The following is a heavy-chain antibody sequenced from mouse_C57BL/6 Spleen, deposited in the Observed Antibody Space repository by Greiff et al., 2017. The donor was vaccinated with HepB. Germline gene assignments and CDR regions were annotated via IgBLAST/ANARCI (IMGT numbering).Heavy chain of an antibody. CDR3: ARSNYDEGDY. CDR1: GYAFSSSW. J-gene: IGHJ2*01. V-gene: IGHV1-82*01. D-gene: IGHD2-4*01. CDR2: IYPGDGDT. Sequence: QVQLQQSGPELVKPGASVKISCKASGYAFSSSWMNWVKQRPGKGLEWIGRIYPGDGDTNYNGKFKGKATLTADKSSSTAYMQLSSLTSEDSAVYVCARSNYDEGDYWGQGTTLTVSS.